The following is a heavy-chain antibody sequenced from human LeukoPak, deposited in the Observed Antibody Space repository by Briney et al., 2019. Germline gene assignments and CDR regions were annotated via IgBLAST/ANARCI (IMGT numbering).Heavy chain of an antibody. V-gene: IGHV3-30*04. CDR3: ARWKSLKGTFDY. D-gene: IGHD1-7*01. J-gene: IGHJ4*02. Sequence: GGSLRLSCAASGFTFSSYVMNWVRQAPGKGLEWVAVISYDGNKKYYADSVKGRFTISRDNSNNTLYLQMNSLRAEDTAVYYCARWKSLKGTFDYWGQGTLVTVSS. CDR2: ISYDGNKK. CDR1: GFTFSSYV.